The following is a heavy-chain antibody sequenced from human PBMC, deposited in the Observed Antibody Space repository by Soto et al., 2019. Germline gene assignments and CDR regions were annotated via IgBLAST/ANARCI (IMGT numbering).Heavy chain of an antibody. CDR3: ARDGYSYASGLVGRFDY. CDR1: GFTFSSYW. V-gene: IGHV3-7*03. Sequence: GGSLRLSCAASGFTFSSYWMSWVRQAPGKGLEWVANIKQDGSEKYYVDSVKGRFTISRDNAKNSLYLQMNSLRAEDTAVYYCARDGYSYASGLVGRFDYWGQGTLVTVSS. J-gene: IGHJ4*02. D-gene: IGHD5-18*01. CDR2: IKQDGSEK.